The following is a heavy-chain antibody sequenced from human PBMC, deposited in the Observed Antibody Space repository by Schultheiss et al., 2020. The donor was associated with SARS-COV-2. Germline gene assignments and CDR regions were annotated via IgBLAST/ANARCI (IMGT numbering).Heavy chain of an antibody. CDR3: AKGEACGSGGSCYWDY. V-gene: IGHV3-30*01. CDR2: ISYDGSNK. J-gene: IGHJ4*02. Sequence: GGSLRLSCAASGSTFSSYAMHWVRQAPGKGLEWVAVISYDGSNKFYADSVKGRFTISRENSKNTLHLQMNSLRAEDTALYYCAKGEACGSGGSCYWDYWGQGTLVTVSS. D-gene: IGHD2-15*01. CDR1: GSTFSSYA.